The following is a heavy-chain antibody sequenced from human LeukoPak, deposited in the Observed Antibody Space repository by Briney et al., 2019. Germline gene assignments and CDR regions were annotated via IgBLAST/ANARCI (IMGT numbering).Heavy chain of an antibody. Sequence: SETLSLTCTVSAASTVSGGSILDYYWTWIRQPPGKELEWVGYVYYNGDTNYNPSLKSRVTISIDTSKNRFSLKLKSVIAADTAVYYCARRRTRPEAFDIWGQGTVVTVSS. V-gene: IGHV4-61*08. CDR1: GGSILDYY. J-gene: IGHJ3*02. D-gene: IGHD3/OR15-3a*01. CDR3: ARRRTRPEAFDI. CDR2: VYYNGDT.